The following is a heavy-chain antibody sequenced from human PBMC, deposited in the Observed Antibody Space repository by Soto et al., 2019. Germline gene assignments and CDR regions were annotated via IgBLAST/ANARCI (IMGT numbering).Heavy chain of an antibody. Sequence: QVQLQESGPGLVKTSETLSLTCTVSGGSVSSGPYHWNWVRQPPGKGLEWIGHISYSGTANYNPYLRGRVNMATDTSMKQFSLRLTSVTAADTAVYYCMRSHGAYWGQGALVTVSP. D-gene: IGHD2-8*01. J-gene: IGHJ4*02. CDR3: MRSHGAY. V-gene: IGHV4-61*01. CDR1: GGSVSSGPYH. CDR2: ISYSGTA.